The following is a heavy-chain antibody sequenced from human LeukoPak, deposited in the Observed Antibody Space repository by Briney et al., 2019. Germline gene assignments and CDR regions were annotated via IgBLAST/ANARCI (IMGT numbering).Heavy chain of an antibody. J-gene: IGHJ6*04. D-gene: IGHD2-2*01. V-gene: IGHV1-18*04. CDR3: ARGGGYCSSTSCPIGGGMDV. CDR1: GYTFTSYC. CDR2: ISAYNGNT. Sequence: GASVKVSCKASGYTFTSYCISWVRQAPAQGLECMEWISAYNGNTNYAQKLQGRVTMTPDTTTSTAYMELRSLRSDDTAVYYCARGGGYCSSTSCPIGGGMDVWGKGTTVTVSS.